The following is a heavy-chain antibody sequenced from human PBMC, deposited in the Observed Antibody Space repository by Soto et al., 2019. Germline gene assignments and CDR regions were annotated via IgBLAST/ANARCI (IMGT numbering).Heavy chain of an antibody. V-gene: IGHV4-30-4*01. CDR2: KYYSGAT. J-gene: IGHJ6*02. Sequence: SQTLSLTCTVSGGSIKSDYYWAWVGQPPGGGLEWMGYKYYSGATDSDPSLEARVSFSVDTSKNQFFLNLTSVTVADTAVYYCARGRPNYFYYGLDVWGPGIPVTVSS. CDR1: GGSIKSDYY. CDR3: ARGRPNYFYYGLDV.